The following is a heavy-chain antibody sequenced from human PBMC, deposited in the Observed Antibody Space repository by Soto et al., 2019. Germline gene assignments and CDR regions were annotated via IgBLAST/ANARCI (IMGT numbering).Heavy chain of an antibody. CDR2: VKSKTDGGTT. V-gene: IGHV3-15*01. CDR3: TTDRTIYGNLWGTYRVHFDY. Sequence: GGSLRLSCAASGFTFSNACMSWVRQAPGKGLEWVGRVKSKTDGGTTDYPAPVKGRFTISREDSKNTLYLQMNSLKTEDTAVYYCTTDRTIYGNLWGTYRVHFDYWGQGTLVTVSS. J-gene: IGHJ4*02. CDR1: GFTFSNAC. D-gene: IGHD3-16*02.